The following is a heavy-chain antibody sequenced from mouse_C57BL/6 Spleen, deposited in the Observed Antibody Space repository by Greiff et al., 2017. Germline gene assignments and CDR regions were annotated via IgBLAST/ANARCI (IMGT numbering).Heavy chain of an antibody. Sequence: VQLQQSGPELVKPGASVKIPCKASGYTFTDYNMDWVKQSHGKSLEWIGDINPNNGGTIYNQKFKGKATLTVDKSSSTAYMELRSLTSEDTAVYYCARYGSSYLFAYWGQGTLVTVSA. V-gene: IGHV1-18*01. D-gene: IGHD1-1*01. J-gene: IGHJ3*01. CDR1: GYTFTDYN. CDR3: ARYGSSYLFAY. CDR2: INPNNGGT.